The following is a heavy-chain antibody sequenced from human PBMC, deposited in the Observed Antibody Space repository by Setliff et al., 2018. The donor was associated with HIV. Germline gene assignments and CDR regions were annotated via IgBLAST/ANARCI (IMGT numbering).Heavy chain of an antibody. V-gene: IGHV3-30*02. CDR3: VKSGSGWHGVDY. Sequence: GGSLRLSCVASGFTFSISGMHWVRQAPGKGLEWVTYIEYDESNKRYADNVKGRFTISRDNSKNTLYLQMNSLRVDDTAIYYCVKSGSGWHGVDYWGQGTLVTVFS. D-gene: IGHD6-19*01. J-gene: IGHJ4*02. CDR1: GFTFSISG. CDR2: IEYDESNK.